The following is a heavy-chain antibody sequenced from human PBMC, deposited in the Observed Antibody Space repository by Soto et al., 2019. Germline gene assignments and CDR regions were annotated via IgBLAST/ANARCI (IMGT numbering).Heavy chain of an antibody. V-gene: IGHV3-21*01. CDR3: ARETPGLVVPAAIPRFDP. Sequence: GGSLRLSCAASGFTFSSYSMNWVRQAPGKGLEWVSSISSSSSYIYYADSVKGRFTISRDNAKNSLYLQMNSLRAEDTAVYYCARETPGLVVPAAIPRFDPWGQGTLVTVSS. J-gene: IGHJ5*02. D-gene: IGHD2-2*01. CDR2: ISSSSSYI. CDR1: GFTFSSYS.